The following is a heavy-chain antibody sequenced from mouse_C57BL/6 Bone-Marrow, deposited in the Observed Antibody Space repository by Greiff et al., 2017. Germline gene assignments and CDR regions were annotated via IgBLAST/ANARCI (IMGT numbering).Heavy chain of an antibody. Sequence: VMLVESGAELVRPGASVKLSCKASGYTFTDYYINWVKQRPGQGLEWIARIYPGSGNTYYNEKFKGKATLTAEKSSSTAYMQLSSLTSEDSAVYFCASYWDYWGQGTTLTVSS. D-gene: IGHD6-5*01. V-gene: IGHV1-76*01. CDR1: GYTFTDYY. CDR2: IYPGSGNT. J-gene: IGHJ2*01. CDR3: ASYWDY.